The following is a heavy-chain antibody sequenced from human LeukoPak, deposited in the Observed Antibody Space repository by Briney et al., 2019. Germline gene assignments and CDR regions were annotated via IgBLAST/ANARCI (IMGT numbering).Heavy chain of an antibody. CDR2: MRSSSSYI. V-gene: IGHV3-21*01. CDR3: ARETHHSNPSWFDP. CDR1: GXTFNTYS. D-gene: IGHD2/OR15-2a*01. Sequence: PGGSLRLSCAAAGXTFNTYSMSWVRQSPGKGLEWVSSMRSSSSYIFYADSVKGRFTISRDNAKNSLFLHMNSLRAEDTAVYYCARETHHSNPSWFDPWGQGTLVTVSS. J-gene: IGHJ5*02.